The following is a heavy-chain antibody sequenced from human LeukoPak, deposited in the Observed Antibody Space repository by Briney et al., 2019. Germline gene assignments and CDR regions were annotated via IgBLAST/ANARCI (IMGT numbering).Heavy chain of an antibody. J-gene: IGHJ4*02. Sequence: GGSLRLSCGASGFTFSSYAMSWVRQAPGKGLEWVAFIRYDGSNKYYADSVKGRFTISRDNSKNTLYLQMNSLRAEDTAVYYCAKDRVSTADYWGQGTLVTVSS. V-gene: IGHV3-30*02. CDR1: GFTFSSYA. CDR3: AKDRVSTADY. CDR2: IRYDGSNK. D-gene: IGHD2-8*01.